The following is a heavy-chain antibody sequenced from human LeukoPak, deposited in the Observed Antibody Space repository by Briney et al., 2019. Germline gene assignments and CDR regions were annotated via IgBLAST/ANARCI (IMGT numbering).Heavy chain of an antibody. CDR3: VKRGRQGDYAYDS. Sequence: GGSLRLSCSASGFTFSSYAMHWVRQAPGKGLEYVSVISSNGGITYYADSVKGRFTISRDNSKNTLYLQMSSLRTEDTAVYYCVKRGRQGDYAYDSWGQGTLVTVSS. D-gene: IGHD4-17*01. J-gene: IGHJ4*02. V-gene: IGHV3-64D*06. CDR2: ISSNGGIT. CDR1: GFTFSSYA.